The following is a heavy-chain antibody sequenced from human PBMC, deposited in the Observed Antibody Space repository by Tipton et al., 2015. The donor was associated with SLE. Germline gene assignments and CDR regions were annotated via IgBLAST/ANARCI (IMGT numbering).Heavy chain of an antibody. V-gene: IGHV4-39*07. CDR2: MYYSGGT. Sequence: TLSLTCTVSGDSISSSSYYWGWIRQPPGKGLEWIGSMYYSGGTYYNPSLKSRVTISVDTSKNQFSLKLSSVTAADTAVYYCAREWSGSYRYYFDYWGQGTLVTVSS. CDR1: GDSISSSSYY. D-gene: IGHD1-26*01. J-gene: IGHJ4*02. CDR3: AREWSGSYRYYFDY.